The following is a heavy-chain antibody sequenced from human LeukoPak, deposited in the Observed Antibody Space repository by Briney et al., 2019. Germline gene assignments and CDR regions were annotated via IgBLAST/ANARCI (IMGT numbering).Heavy chain of an antibody. D-gene: IGHD1-26*01. J-gene: IGHJ4*02. CDR3: ARDHHPSYYLPDY. V-gene: IGHV3-7*04. CDR2: IKEDGSEK. CDR1: GFTFSSYW. Sequence: GGSLRLSCAVSGFTFSSYWMTWVRQATGKGLEWVASIKEDGSEKYYEDSVKGRFTISRDNAKNSLYLQMNSLRAEDTAVYYCARDHHPSYYLPDYWGQGTLVTVSS.